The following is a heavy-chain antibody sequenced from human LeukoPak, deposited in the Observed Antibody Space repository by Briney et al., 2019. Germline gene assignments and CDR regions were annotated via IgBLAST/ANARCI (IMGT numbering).Heavy chain of an antibody. CDR2: ISPSGNSV. CDR3: ARDFIGESGYSGY. J-gene: IGHJ4*02. CDR1: GFTFSSYT. Sequence: GGSLRLSCAASGFTFSSYTMNWVRQAPGKGLELVSSISPSGNSVYPAYSVKGRFTLSRDNAQNSLYLQMNSLRDEDTGVYYCARDFIGESGYSGYWGQGALVTVSS. D-gene: IGHD3-16*01. V-gene: IGHV3-21*01.